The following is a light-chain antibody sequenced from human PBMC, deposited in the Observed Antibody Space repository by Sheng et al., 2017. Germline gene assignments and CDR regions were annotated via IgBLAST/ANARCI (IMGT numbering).Light chain of an antibody. CDR1: SSDIGAYNY. Sequence: QSALTQPPSASGSPGQSVTISCTGTSSDIGAYNYVSWYQQHPGKAPKVMIYEVTKRPSGVPGRFSGSKSDNTASLTVSGLQAEDEADYYCSSYTTSSTVVFGGGTKLTVL. J-gene: IGLJ2*01. CDR2: EVT. V-gene: IGLV2-8*01. CDR3: SSYTTSSTVV.